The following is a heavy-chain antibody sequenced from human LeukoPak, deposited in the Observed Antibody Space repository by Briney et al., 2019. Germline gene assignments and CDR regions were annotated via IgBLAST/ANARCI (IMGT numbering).Heavy chain of an antibody. Sequence: GGSLRLSCAASRFTFSSYAMSWVRQAPGKGLEWVSSISSSSSYIYYADSVKGRFTISRDNAKNSLYLQMNSLRAEDTAVYYCARDYDSSGYPDYWGQGTLVTVSS. J-gene: IGHJ4*02. CDR1: RFTFSSYA. CDR3: ARDYDSSGYPDY. V-gene: IGHV3-21*01. CDR2: ISSSSSYI. D-gene: IGHD3-22*01.